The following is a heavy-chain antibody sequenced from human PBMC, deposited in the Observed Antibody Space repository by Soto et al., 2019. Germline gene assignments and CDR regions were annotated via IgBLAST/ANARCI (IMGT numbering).Heavy chain of an antibody. CDR1: GFTFSSYG. D-gene: IGHD3-3*01. CDR3: ARGSYDSYAFDL. Sequence: QVQLVESGGGVVQPGRSLRLSCAASGFTFSSYGMHWVRQAPGKGLEWVAVIWYDGSNKYYADSVKGRFTISRDNSKNTLYLQMNSLRAEDTAVYYCARGSYDSYAFDLWGQGTMVTVSS. CDR2: IWYDGSNK. V-gene: IGHV3-33*01. J-gene: IGHJ3*01.